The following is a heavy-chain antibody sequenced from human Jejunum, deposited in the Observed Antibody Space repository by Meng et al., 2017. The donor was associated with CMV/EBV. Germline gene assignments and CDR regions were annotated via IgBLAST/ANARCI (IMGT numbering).Heavy chain of an antibody. J-gene: IGHJ4*02. CDR3: ARGWGTTSPWDS. Sequence: TGPGGSISGYFWNWMRQTPERGLEWIENIDYSGSTKYNPTLRSRVTISVDTSKSQFSLNLKSVNAADTAVYFCARGWGTTSPWDSWGQGTLVTVSS. CDR1: GGSISGYF. CDR2: IDYSGST. D-gene: IGHD3-16*01. V-gene: IGHV4-59*01.